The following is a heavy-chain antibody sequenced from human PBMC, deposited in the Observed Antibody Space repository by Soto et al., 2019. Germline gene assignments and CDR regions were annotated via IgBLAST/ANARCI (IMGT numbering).Heavy chain of an antibody. D-gene: IGHD3-3*01. CDR3: ARVASGDCWSGYGGINWCDP. CDR2: ISAYNGNT. Sequence: QVQLVQSGAEVKKPGASVKVSCKASGYTFTSYGISWVRQAPGQGLEWMGWISAYNGNTNYAQKLQGRVTMTTDTSTSTAYMELRSMRSDDTAVYYCARVASGDCWSGYGGINWCDPWGQGTLVTVSS. CDR1: GYTFTSYG. V-gene: IGHV1-18*04. J-gene: IGHJ5*02.